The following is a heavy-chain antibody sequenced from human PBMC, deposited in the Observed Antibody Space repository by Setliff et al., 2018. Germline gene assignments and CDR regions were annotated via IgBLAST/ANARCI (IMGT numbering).Heavy chain of an antibody. CDR1: GYSISSGYI. CDR2: IGHTGSI. J-gene: IGHJ4*02. V-gene: IGHV4-38-2*02. Sequence: SETLSLTCTVSGYSISSGYIWGWIRQPPGKGLEWVGNIGHTGSINYNPSLKSRLTISRDTSKNQVSLKLSSVTATDTAVYYCARDLGHGGDSDYWGQGILVTV. CDR3: ARDLGHGGDSDY. D-gene: IGHD2-21*02.